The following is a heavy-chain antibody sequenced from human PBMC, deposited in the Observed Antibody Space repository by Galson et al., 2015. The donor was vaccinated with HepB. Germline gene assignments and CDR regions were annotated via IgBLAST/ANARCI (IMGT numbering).Heavy chain of an antibody. CDR2: IYYSGST. CDR3: ATLRFLEWYGRENWFDP. Sequence: QVQLQESGPGLVKPSETLSLTCTVSGGSISSYYWSWIRQPPGKGLEWIGYIYYSGSTNYNPSLKSRVTISVDTSKNQFSLKLSSVTAADTAVYYCATLRFLEWYGRENWFDPWGQGTLVTVSS. CDR1: GGSISSYY. V-gene: IGHV4-59*01. J-gene: IGHJ5*02. D-gene: IGHD3-3*01.